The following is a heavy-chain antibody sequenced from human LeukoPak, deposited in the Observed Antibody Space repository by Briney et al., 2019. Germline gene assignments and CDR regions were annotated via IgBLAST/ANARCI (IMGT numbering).Heavy chain of an antibody. CDR2: IYYSGST. CDR1: GGSISSYY. D-gene: IGHD3-3*01. J-gene: IGHJ5*02. Sequence: PSETLSLTCTVSGGSISSYYWSWIRRPPGKGLEWIGYIYYSGSTNYNPSLKSRVTISVDTSKNQFSLKLSSVTAADTAVYYCARSPPYYDFWNGYVGWFDPWGQGTLVTVSS. CDR3: ARSPPYYDFWNGYVGWFDP. V-gene: IGHV4-59*01.